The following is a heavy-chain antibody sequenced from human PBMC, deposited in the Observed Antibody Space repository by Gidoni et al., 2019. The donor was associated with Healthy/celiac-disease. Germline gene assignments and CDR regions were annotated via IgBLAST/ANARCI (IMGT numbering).Heavy chain of an antibody. CDR1: GGTFSSYA. CDR3: ASSTVTTLPYYYYGMDV. V-gene: IGHV1-69*04. J-gene: IGHJ6*02. Sequence: QVQLVQSGAEVKKPGSSVKVSCKASGGTFSSYAISWVRQAPGQGLEWMGRIIPILGIANYAQKFQGRVTITADKSTSTAYMELSSLRSEDTAVYYCASSTVTTLPYYYYGMDVWGQGTTVTVSS. CDR2: IIPILGIA. D-gene: IGHD4-17*01.